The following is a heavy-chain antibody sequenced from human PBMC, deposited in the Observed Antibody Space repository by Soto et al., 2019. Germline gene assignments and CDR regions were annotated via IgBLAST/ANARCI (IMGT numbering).Heavy chain of an antibody. CDR2: ISSSSDNI. V-gene: IGHV3-48*01. Sequence: EVQVVESGGGLVQPGGSLRLSCAPSGFTLPGYSMNWVRQAPGKGLEWVSYISSSSDNIYYADSVKGRFTISRDNAKNLLYLQRKSLRAEDTAVYYSARASTFYDYWGQGTPVTVSS. CDR3: ARASTFYDY. D-gene: IGHD6-6*01. CDR1: GFTLPGYS. J-gene: IGHJ4*02.